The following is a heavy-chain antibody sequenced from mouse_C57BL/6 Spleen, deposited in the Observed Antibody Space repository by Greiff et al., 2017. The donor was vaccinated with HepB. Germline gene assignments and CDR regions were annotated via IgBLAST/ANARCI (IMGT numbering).Heavy chain of an antibody. CDR2: ISSGSSTI. CDR3: AREAGYLYYYAMDY. V-gene: IGHV5-17*01. D-gene: IGHD2-3*01. J-gene: IGHJ4*01. Sequence: EVQLVESGGGLVKPGGSLKLSCAASGFTFSDYGMHWVRQAPEKGLEWVAYISSGSSTIYYADTVKGRFTISRDNAKNTLFLQMTSLRSEDTAMYYCAREAGYLYYYAMDYWGQGTSVTVSS. CDR1: GFTFSDYG.